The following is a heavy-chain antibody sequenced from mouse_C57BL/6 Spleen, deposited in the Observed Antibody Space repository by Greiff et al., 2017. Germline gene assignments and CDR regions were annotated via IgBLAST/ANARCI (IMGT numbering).Heavy chain of an antibody. Sequence: QVQLQQPGTELVKPGASVKLSCKASGYTFTSYWMHWVKQRPGQGLEWIGNINPSNGGTNYNEKFKSKATLTVDKSSSTAYMQLSSLSSEDSAVYYCAIDSSGLYYFDYWGQGTTLTVSS. J-gene: IGHJ2*01. CDR3: AIDSSGLYYFDY. CDR1: GYTFTSYW. D-gene: IGHD3-2*02. V-gene: IGHV1-53*01. CDR2: INPSNGGT.